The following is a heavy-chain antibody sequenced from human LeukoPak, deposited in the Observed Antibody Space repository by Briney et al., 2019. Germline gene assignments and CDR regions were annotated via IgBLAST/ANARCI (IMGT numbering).Heavy chain of an antibody. CDR2: ISGSGTST. J-gene: IGHJ4*02. CDR1: GFTFSSYA. D-gene: IGHD2-15*01. CDR3: ARERCSGGSCYSGMDY. V-gene: IGHV3-23*01. Sequence: GGSLRLSCAASGFTFSSYAMSWVRQAPGKGLEWVSGISGSGTSTYYADSVKGRFTISRDNSKNTLYLQMNSLRGEDTAVYYCARERCSGGSCYSGMDYWGQGTLVTVSS.